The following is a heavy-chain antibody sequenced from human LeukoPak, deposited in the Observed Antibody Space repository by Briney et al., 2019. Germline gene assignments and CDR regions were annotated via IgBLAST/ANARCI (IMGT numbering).Heavy chain of an antibody. CDR1: GGSIRSSSYS. D-gene: IGHD6-19*01. CDR2: IYYTGST. Sequence: SENLSLTCTVSGGSIRSSSYSWGWIRQPPGKGLEWIGSIYYTGSTYYNPSLKSRVTISVDTSKNQFSLKLSSVTAADTAVYYCARLDSSRLAYWGQGTLVTVSS. V-gene: IGHV4-39*01. J-gene: IGHJ4*02. CDR3: ARLDSSRLAY.